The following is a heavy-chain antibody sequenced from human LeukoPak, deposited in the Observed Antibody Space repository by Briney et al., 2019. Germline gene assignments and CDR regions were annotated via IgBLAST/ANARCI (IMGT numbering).Heavy chain of an antibody. CDR3: ASWLGAAGYFDY. CDR1: GGSISIGSYY. D-gene: IGHD6-13*01. Sequence: PSETLSLTCTVSGGSISIGSYYWTWIRQLPGKGLEWIGYSFSSGSAYYNPSLKSRAPISVDTSKNQFSLKLSSVTAADTAVYYCASWLGAAGYFDYWGQGTLVTVSS. J-gene: IGHJ4*02. CDR2: SFSSGSA. V-gene: IGHV4-31*03.